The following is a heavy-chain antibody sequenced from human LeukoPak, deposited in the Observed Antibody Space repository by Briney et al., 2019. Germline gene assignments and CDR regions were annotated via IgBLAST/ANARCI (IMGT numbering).Heavy chain of an antibody. V-gene: IGHV4-34*01. CDR1: GGSFSGYY. J-gene: IGHJ4*02. Sequence: SEALSLTCAVYGGSFSGYYWSWIRQPPGKGLEWIGEINHSGSTNYNPSLKSRVTISVDTSKNQFSLKLSSVTAADTAVYYCARARGGYWGQGTLVTVSS. CDR2: INHSGST. CDR3: ARARGGY.